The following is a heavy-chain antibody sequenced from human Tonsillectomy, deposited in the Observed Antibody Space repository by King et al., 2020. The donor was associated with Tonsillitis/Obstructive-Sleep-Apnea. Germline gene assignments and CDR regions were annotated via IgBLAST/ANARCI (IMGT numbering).Heavy chain of an antibody. V-gene: IGHV5-51*01. J-gene: IGHJ3*02. CDR3: ARHGSGGSWGAFDI. CDR2: IYPGDSDT. D-gene: IGHD2-15*01. CDR1: GYGFTTFW. Sequence: VQLVESGPEVKKPGESLKISCQSSGYGFTTFWIGWVRQMPGRGLEWMGIIYPGDSDTTYSPSFQGQVTMSVDKSINTAYLQWGSLKASDTAIYYCARHGSGGSWGAFDIWGQGTVVTVSS.